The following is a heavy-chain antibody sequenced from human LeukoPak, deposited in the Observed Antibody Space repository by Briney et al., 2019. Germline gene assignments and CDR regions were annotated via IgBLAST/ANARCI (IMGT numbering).Heavy chain of an antibody. J-gene: IGHJ4*02. V-gene: IGHV1-18*01. CDR3: ARDRAYYDFWSGYHADY. CDR2: ISAYNGNT. CDR1: GYTFTSYG. D-gene: IGHD3-3*01. Sequence: ASVKVSCKASGYTFTSYGISWVRQAPGQGLEWMGWISAYNGNTNCAQKLQGRVTMTKDTSTSTAYMELRSLRSDDTAVYYCARDRAYYDFWSGYHADYWGQGTLVTVSS.